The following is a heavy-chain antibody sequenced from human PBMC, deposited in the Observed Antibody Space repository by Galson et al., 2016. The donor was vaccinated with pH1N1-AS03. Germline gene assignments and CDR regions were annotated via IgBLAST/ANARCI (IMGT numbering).Heavy chain of an antibody. Sequence: ETLSLTCTVSGGSISSYYWSRIRQPPGKGLEWIGYIFYSGSTFYNASLKSRVTISVDTSKNQFSLKLRSVTAADTAVYYCARLDSSGWYSVDYWGQGNMVIVSS. CDR2: IFYSGST. J-gene: IGHJ4*02. V-gene: IGHV4-59*08. D-gene: IGHD6-19*01. CDR3: ARLDSSGWYSVDY. CDR1: GGSISSYY.